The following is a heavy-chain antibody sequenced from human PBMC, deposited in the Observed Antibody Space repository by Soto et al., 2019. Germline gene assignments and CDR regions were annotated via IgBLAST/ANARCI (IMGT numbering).Heavy chain of an antibody. CDR3: ARANDILTGYYRGSGYMDV. J-gene: IGHJ6*03. D-gene: IGHD3-9*01. CDR2: IYHSVST. Sequence: QVQLQESGPGLVKPSGTLSLTCAVSSGSISSSNWWSWVRQPPGKGLEWIGEIYHSVSTNYNPSLKIRVTISVVKSKNQFSLKLSSVTAADTAVYYCARANDILTGYYRGSGYMDVWGKGTTVTVSS. V-gene: IGHV4-4*02. CDR1: SGSISSSNW.